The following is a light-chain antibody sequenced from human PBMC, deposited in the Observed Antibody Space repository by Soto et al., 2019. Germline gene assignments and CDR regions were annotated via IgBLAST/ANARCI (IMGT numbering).Light chain of an antibody. CDR3: QKYSNAPRT. Sequence: DIQMTQSRSSLSASVGDTVTITCRASQGISNYLAWYQQKPGQVPTLLIYAASTLQSGVPSRFSGSGSGTDFTLTIGRLRPEDVATYYCQKYSNAPRTFGQGTKVAI. CDR1: QGISNY. J-gene: IGKJ1*01. CDR2: AAS. V-gene: IGKV1-27*01.